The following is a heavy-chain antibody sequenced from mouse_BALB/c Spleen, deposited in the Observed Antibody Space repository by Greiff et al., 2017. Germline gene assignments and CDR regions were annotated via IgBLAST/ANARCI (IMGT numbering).Heavy chain of an antibody. D-gene: IGHD1-2*01. V-gene: IGHV5-4*02. CDR3: ARGVTTAAWFAY. J-gene: IGHJ3*01. CDR2: ISDGGSYT. CDR1: GFTFSDYY. Sequence: EVMLVESGGGLVKPGGSLKLSCAASGFTFSDYYMYWVRQTPEKRLEWVATISDGGSYTYYPDSVKGRFTISRDNAKNNLYLQMSSLKSEDTAMYYCARGVTTAAWFAYWGQGTLVTVSA.